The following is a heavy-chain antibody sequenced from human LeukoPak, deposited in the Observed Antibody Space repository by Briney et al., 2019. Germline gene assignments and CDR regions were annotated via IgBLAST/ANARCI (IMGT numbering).Heavy chain of an antibody. V-gene: IGHV3-66*01. J-gene: IGHJ3*02. CDR3: ARDLWGVGFDI. CDR1: GFTVSSNY. CDR2: IYSGGRT. Sequence: GGSLRLSCAASGFTVSSNYMSWVRQAPGKGLEWVSIIYSGGRTYYADSVNGRLTISRDNSKNTLYLQMNSLRAEDTAVYYCARDLWGVGFDIWGQGTMVTVSS. D-gene: IGHD1-26*01.